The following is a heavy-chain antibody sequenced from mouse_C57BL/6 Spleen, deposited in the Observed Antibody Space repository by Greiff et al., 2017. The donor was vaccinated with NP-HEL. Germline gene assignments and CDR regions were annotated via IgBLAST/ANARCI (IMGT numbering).Heavy chain of an antibody. Sequence: VQLQQSGAELVKAGASVKMSCKASGYTFTSYWMHWVKQRLGQGLEWFAETNHTNGRTYYNEKFKSKATLTVDKSSSTANMLLSGPTFEDSSVYYCARIKKIVATYFDDWGQGTTLTVSS. V-gene: IGHV1S81*02. D-gene: IGHD1-1*01. J-gene: IGHJ2*01. CDR2: TNHTNGRT. CDR1: GYTFTSYW. CDR3: ARIKKIVATYFDD.